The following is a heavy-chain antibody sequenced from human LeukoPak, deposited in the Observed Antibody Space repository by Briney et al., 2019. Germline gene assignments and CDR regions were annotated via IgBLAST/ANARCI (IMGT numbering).Heavy chain of an antibody. V-gene: IGHV4-34*01. D-gene: IGHD4-23*01. Sequence: PSETLSLTCAVYGGSFSGYYWSWIRQPPGKGLEWIGEINHSGSTNYNPSLKSRVTISVDTSKNQFSLKLSSVTAADRAVYYCASWRWSVDYWGQGTLVTVSS. J-gene: IGHJ4*02. CDR3: ASWRWSVDY. CDR2: INHSGST. CDR1: GGSFSGYY.